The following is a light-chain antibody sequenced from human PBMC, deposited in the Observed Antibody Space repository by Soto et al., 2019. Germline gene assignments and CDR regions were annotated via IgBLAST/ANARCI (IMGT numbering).Light chain of an antibody. CDR1: QSISSY. CDR2: AAS. J-gene: IGKJ5*01. V-gene: IGKV1-39*01. CDR3: QQYQNYST. Sequence: DIQITQSPSSLSASVGDRVTITCRASQSISSYLNWYQQKPGKAPKVLIFAASNLQSGVPSRFSGSGSGTEFTLPISSLQPDDFATYVCQQYQNYSTFGQGTRLEIK.